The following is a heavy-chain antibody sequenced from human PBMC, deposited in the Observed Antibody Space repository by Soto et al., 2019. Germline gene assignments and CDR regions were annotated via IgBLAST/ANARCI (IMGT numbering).Heavy chain of an antibody. D-gene: IGHD4-17*01. V-gene: IGHV3-23*01. CDR3: AGYGDYESFPYAFDI. Sequence: GGSLRLSCAASGFTFSSYAMSWVRQAPGKGLEWVSAISGSGGSTYYADSVKGRFTISRDNSKNTLYLQMNSLRAEDTAVYYCAGYGDYESFPYAFDIWGQGTMVTVSS. CDR1: GFTFSSYA. J-gene: IGHJ3*02. CDR2: ISGSGGST.